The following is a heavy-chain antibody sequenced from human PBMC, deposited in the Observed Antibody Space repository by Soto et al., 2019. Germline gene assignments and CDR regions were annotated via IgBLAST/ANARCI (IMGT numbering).Heavy chain of an antibody. Sequence: EVPLVESGGGVVRPGGSLRLSCAAFGFTFDDYGMSWVRQAPGKGLEWVSGINWNGGSIGYADSVKGRFTISRDNAKNCLYLQMNSLRVEDTALYYCVPTVGVTPGGAFDIWGQGTMVTVSS. V-gene: IGHV3-20*04. CDR2: INWNGGSI. CDR1: GFTFDDYG. CDR3: VPTVGVTPGGAFDI. D-gene: IGHD1-26*01. J-gene: IGHJ3*02.